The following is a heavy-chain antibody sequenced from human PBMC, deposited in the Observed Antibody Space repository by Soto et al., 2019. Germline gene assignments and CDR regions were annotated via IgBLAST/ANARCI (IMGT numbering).Heavy chain of an antibody. V-gene: IGHV3-11*06. J-gene: IGHJ4*02. CDR1: GFTFSDYY. D-gene: IGHD6-19*01. Sequence: SLRLSCAASGFTFSDYYMSWIRQAPGKGLEWVSYISSSSSYTNYADSVKGRFTISRDNAKNSLYLQMNSLRAEDTAVYYCASHRASSGWSDYWGQGTLVTVSS. CDR3: ASHRASSGWSDY. CDR2: ISSSSSYT.